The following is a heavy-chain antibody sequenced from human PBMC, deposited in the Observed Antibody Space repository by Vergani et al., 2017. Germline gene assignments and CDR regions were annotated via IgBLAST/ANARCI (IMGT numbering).Heavy chain of an antibody. V-gene: IGHV3-30*02. CDR1: GFSFSSFG. J-gene: IGHJ6*02. CDR2: IHYDGSHE. D-gene: IGHD2-2*01. CDR3: AKDLYKRYCSSTSCYSAEDHYYYYGMDV. Sequence: QVQLVESGGGVVQPGRSLRLSCAASGFSFSSFGFHWVRQAPGKGLEWVAFIHYDGSHEYYIDSVKGRFTISRDNSKNTLILQMNGLRAEDTAVYYCAKDLYKRYCSSTSCYSAEDHYYYYGMDVWGQGTTVTVSS.